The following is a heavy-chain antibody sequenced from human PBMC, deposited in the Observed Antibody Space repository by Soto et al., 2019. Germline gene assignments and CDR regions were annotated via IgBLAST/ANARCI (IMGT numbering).Heavy chain of an antibody. J-gene: IGHJ6*02. CDR2: TWYDGTKK. CDR1: GFTFSSYW. D-gene: IGHD2-15*01. CDR3: ARYCSGGSCYPYYYGMDF. V-gene: IGHV3-33*08. Sequence: GGSLRLSCAASGFTFSSYWMSWVRQAPGKGLEWVALTWYDGTKKYYADSVKGRFTISRDNSKNTLYLQMNSLRVEDTAVYYCARYCSGGSCYPYYYGMDFWGQGTTVTV.